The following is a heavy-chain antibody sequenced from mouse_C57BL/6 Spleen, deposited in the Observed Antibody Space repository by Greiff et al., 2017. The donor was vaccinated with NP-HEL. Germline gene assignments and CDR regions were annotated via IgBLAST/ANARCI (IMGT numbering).Heavy chain of an antibody. CDR2: IDPSDSET. V-gene: IGHV1-52*01. CDR3: ARPPRYGSSYWYFDV. J-gene: IGHJ1*03. D-gene: IGHD1-1*01. Sequence: QVQLQQPGAELVRPGSSVKLSCKASGYTFTSYWMHWVKQRPIQGLEWIGNIDPSDSETHYNQKFKDKATLTVDKSSSTAYMQLSSLTSEDSAVYYCARPPRYGSSYWYFDVWGTGTTVTVSS. CDR1: GYTFTSYW.